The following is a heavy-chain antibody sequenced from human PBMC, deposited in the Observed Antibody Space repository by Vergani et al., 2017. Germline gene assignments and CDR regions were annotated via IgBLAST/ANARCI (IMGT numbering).Heavy chain of an antibody. J-gene: IGHJ6*03. D-gene: IGHD6-13*01. V-gene: IGHV3-48*03. CDR1: GFTFSSYE. CDR3: ARDRMGRGIAAPRSDYYYYYYMDV. CDR2: ISSRVSTI. Sequence: EVQLVESGGGLVQPGGSLRLSCAAFGFTFSSYEVNWVRPAPGKGLEWVSYISSRVSTIYYADSVKGRFTISRDKATNSLFLQMNSLRAEDTAVYYCARDRMGRGIAAPRSDYYYYYYMDVWGKGTTVTVSS.